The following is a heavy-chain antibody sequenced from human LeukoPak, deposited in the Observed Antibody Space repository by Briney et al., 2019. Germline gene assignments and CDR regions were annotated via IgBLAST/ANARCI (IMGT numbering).Heavy chain of an antibody. J-gene: IGHJ6*03. CDR3: ARVLLGATYYYMDV. D-gene: IGHD3-10*01. Sequence: SVKVSCKVSGGTFSSYAISWVRQAPGQGLEWMGGIIPIFGTANYAQKFQGRVTITADESTSTAYMELSSLRSEDTAVYYCARVLLGATYYYMDVWGKGTTVTVSS. CDR2: IIPIFGTA. V-gene: IGHV1-69*13. CDR1: GGTFSSYA.